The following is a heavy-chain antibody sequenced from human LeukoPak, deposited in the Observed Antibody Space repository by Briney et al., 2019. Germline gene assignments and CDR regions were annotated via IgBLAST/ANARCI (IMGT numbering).Heavy chain of an antibody. J-gene: IGHJ6*02. CDR2: IRSSSSYI. D-gene: IGHD7-27*01. V-gene: IGHV3-21*01. Sequence: GGSLRLSCAASGFTSSSYSMNWVRQAPGKGLEWVSSIRSSSSYIYYAASVKGRFNISSDNAKNSLYLQMNSLRAEDTAVYYCARIDALGYYGMDGWSQGGTVTVSS. CDR3: ARIDALGYYGMDG. CDR1: GFTSSSYS.